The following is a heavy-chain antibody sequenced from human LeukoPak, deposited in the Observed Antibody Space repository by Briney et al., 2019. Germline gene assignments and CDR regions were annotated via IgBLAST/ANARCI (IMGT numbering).Heavy chain of an antibody. CDR3: AKDYYYDSSGYTPVDWFDP. CDR2: ISYDGSNK. J-gene: IGHJ5*02. CDR1: GFTFSSYG. V-gene: IGHV3-30*18. D-gene: IGHD3-22*01. Sequence: GGSLRLSCAASGFTFSSYGMHWVRQAPGKGLEWVAVISYDGSNKYYADSVKGRFTISRDNSKNTLYLQMNSLRAEDTAVYYCAKDYYYDSSGYTPVDWFDPWGQGTLVTVSS.